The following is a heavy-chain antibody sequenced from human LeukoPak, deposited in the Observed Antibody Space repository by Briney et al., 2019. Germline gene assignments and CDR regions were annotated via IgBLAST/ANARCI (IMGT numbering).Heavy chain of an antibody. J-gene: IGHJ4*02. CDR1: GYSFTTYW. V-gene: IGHV5-51*01. Sequence: GESLKISCKGSGYSFTTYWIGWVRQMPGKGLEWVGIIYPGDSDTKYSPSFEGQVIISADKSISTAYLQWSSLKASDTAMYYCASHELHCSGGSCRDYWGQGTLVTVSS. D-gene: IGHD2-15*01. CDR3: ASHELHCSGGSCRDY. CDR2: IYPGDSDT.